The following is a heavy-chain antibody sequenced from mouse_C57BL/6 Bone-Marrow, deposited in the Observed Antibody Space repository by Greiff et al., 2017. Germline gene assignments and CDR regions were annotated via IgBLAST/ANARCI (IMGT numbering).Heavy chain of an antibody. CDR1: GYSFTDYN. V-gene: IGHV1-39*01. D-gene: IGHD2-4*01. J-gene: IGHJ4*01. Sequence: VQLKESGPELVKPGASVKISCKASGYSFTDYNMNWVKQSNGKSLEWIGVINPNYGTTSYNQKFKGKATLTVDQSSSTAYMQLNSLTSEDSAVYYCARQAFRDYANYYAMDYWGQGTSVTVSS. CDR3: ARQAFRDYANYYAMDY. CDR2: INPNYGTT.